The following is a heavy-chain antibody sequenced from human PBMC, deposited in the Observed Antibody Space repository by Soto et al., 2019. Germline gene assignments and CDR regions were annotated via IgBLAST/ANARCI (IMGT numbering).Heavy chain of an antibody. Sequence: ETLSLTCTVSGDSVTXXXXXXNWIRQPPGKGLEWIGYIYYSGSTNYNPSLKSRVTISLDTSKNQFSLKLSSVTAADTAVYYCTRATRRNTAADDYWGQGTLVTVSS. CDR3: TRATRRNTAADDY. V-gene: IGHV4-61*01. D-gene: IGHD6-13*01. J-gene: IGHJ4*02. CDR1: GDSVTXXXXX. CDR2: IYYSGST.